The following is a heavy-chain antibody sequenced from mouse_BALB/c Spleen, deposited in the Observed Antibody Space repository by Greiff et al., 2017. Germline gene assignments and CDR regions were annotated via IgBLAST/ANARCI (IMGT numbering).Heavy chain of an antibody. V-gene: IGHV5-6-3*01. CDR3: ARDGLRYWYFDV. Sequence: VQLKESGGGLVQPGGSLKLSCAASGFTFSSYGMSWVRQTPDKRLELVATINSNGGSTYYPDSVKGRFTISRDNAKNTLYLQMSSLKSEDTAMYYCARDGLRYWYFDVWGAGTTVTVSS. CDR1: GFTFSSYG. J-gene: IGHJ1*01. CDR2: INSNGGST.